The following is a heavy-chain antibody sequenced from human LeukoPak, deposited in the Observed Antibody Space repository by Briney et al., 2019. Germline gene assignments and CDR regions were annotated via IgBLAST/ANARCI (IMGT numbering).Heavy chain of an antibody. CDR2: IKGGGDGT. Sequence: GGSLRLSCAASGFTFNNYAMTWVRQAPGRGLEWVSHIKGGGDGTYYADSVKGRFAISRDNSRNTLYLQMNSLRAEDTAIYYCARDAYAVADYWGQGTLVTVSS. V-gene: IGHV3-23*01. CDR3: ARDAYAVADY. D-gene: IGHD4-17*01. J-gene: IGHJ4*02. CDR1: GFTFNNYA.